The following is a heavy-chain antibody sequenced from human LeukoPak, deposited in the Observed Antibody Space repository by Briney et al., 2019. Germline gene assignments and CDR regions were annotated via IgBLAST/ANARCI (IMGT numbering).Heavy chain of an antibody. J-gene: IGHJ5*02. CDR3: ARLLRVGYCSTTTCNWFDP. D-gene: IGHD2-2*03. Sequence: KPSETLSLTCTVSGNSISSGDNYWSWIRQPAGKGLEWIGRIYTSGSTNYNPSLKSRVTISVDTSKNQFSLKLSSVTAADTAVYYCARLLRVGYCSTTTCNWFDPWGQGTLVTVSS. CDR2: IYTSGST. CDR1: GNSISSGDNY. V-gene: IGHV4-61*02.